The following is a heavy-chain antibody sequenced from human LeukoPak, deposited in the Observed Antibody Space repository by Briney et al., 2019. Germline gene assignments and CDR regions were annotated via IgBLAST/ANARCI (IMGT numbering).Heavy chain of an antibody. D-gene: IGHD3-3*01. Sequence: SETLSLTCTVSGGSISSYYWSWIRQPPGKGLEWVGYIYYSGSTNYNPSLKSRVTISVDTSKDQFSLKRSSLTAADTAVYYCATHLTPISPPPYFDYWGQGTLVTVSS. CDR1: GGSISSYY. J-gene: IGHJ4*02. V-gene: IGHV4-59*08. CDR2: IYYSGST. CDR3: ATHLTPISPPPYFDY.